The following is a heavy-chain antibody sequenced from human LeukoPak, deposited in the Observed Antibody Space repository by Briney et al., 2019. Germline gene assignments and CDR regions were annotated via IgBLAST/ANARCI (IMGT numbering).Heavy chain of an antibody. J-gene: IGHJ1*01. V-gene: IGHV1-69*01. Sequence: SVKVSCKASGGTFSSYAISWVRQAPGQGLEWMGGIIPIFGTANYAQKFQGRVTITADESTSTAYMELSSLRSEDTAVCYCAREAVGGLVGVRATAEYFQHWGQGTLVTVSS. CDR3: AREAVGGLVGVRATAEYFQH. CDR2: IIPIFGTA. CDR1: GGTFSSYA. D-gene: IGHD6-6*01.